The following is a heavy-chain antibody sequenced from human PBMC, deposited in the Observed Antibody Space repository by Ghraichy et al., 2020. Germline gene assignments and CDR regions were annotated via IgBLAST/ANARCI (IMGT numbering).Heavy chain of an antibody. V-gene: IGHV3-21*01. CDR1: GFSFSGYT. Sequence: GGSLRLSCEASGFSFSGYTMNWVRQAPGKGLEWVSSMSSNSDYIYYEDSVKSRFVISRDNAKNSLYLQMNSLRVEDTAVYFCVRGPTSGMDVLGQGITVTVSS. D-gene: IGHD1-26*01. CDR2: MSSNSDYI. J-gene: IGHJ6*02. CDR3: VRGPTSGMDV.